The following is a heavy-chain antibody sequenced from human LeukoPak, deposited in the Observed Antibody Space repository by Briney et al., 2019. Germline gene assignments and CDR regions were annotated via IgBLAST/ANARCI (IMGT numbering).Heavy chain of an antibody. J-gene: IGHJ4*02. CDR3: ALNIGYCSSTSCYLNFFDY. CDR1: GYTFTGYY. CDR2: INPNSGGT. Sequence: ASVKVSCKASGYTFTGYYMHWVRQAPGQGLEWMGWINPNSGGTNYAQKFQGWVTMTRDTSISTAYMELSRLRSDDTAVYYCALNIGYCSSTSCYLNFFDYWGQGTLVTVSS. D-gene: IGHD2-2*01. V-gene: IGHV1-2*04.